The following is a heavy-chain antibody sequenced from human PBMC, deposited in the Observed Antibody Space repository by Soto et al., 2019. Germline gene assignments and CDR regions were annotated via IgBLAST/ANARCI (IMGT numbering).Heavy chain of an antibody. CDR3: ARDPGDGYNYWFDP. Sequence: SVKVSCKASGGTFSSYAISWVRQAPGQGLEWMGGIIPIFGTANYAQKFQGRVTITADKSTSTAYMELSSLRSEDTAVYYCARDPGDGYNYWFDPWGQGTLVTVSS. D-gene: IGHD5-12*01. J-gene: IGHJ5*02. CDR1: GGTFSSYA. V-gene: IGHV1-69*06. CDR2: IIPIFGTA.